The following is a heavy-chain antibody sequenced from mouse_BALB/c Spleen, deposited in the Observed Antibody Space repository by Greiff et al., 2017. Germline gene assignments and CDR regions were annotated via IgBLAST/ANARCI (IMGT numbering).Heavy chain of an antibody. CDR1: GFTFTDYY. D-gene: IGHD2-4*01. Sequence: EVKLMESGGGLVQPGGSLRLSCATSGFTFTDYYMSWVRQPPGKALEWLGFIRNKANGYTTEYSASVKGRFTISRDNSQSILYLQMNTLRAEDSATYYCARDTFYYDYDGFAYWGQGTLVTVSA. CDR3: ARDTFYYDYDGFAY. CDR2: IRNKANGYTT. J-gene: IGHJ3*01. V-gene: IGHV7-3*02.